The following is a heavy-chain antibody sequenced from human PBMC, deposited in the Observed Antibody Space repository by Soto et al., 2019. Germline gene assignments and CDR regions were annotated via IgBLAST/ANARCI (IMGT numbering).Heavy chain of an antibody. Sequence: EVQLVESGGGLVKPGGSLRLSCAASGFTFSSYSMNWVRQAPGKGLEWVSSISSSSYIYYADSVKGRFTISRDNAKNSLYLQMNSLRAEDTAVYYCARNLAGGSSSSGGDYWGQGTLVTVSS. J-gene: IGHJ4*02. CDR3: ARNLAGGSSSSGGDY. D-gene: IGHD6-6*01. CDR1: GFTFSSYS. CDR2: ISSSSYI. V-gene: IGHV3-21*01.